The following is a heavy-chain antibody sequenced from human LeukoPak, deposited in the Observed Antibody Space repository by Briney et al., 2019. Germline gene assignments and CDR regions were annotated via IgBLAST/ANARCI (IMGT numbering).Heavy chain of an antibody. J-gene: IGHJ4*02. CDR2: INPSGGST. Sequence: ASVKVSCKASGYSFTNYYMHWVRQAPGQGLEWMGIINPSGGSTSYAQKFQDRITMTRDTSTSTVYMELSSLRSEDTAMYYCARGQGSYYDTLTGYYSHYFDYWGQGTLVTVSS. V-gene: IGHV1-46*01. CDR3: ARGQGSYYDTLTGYYSHYFDY. D-gene: IGHD3-9*01. CDR1: GYSFTNYY.